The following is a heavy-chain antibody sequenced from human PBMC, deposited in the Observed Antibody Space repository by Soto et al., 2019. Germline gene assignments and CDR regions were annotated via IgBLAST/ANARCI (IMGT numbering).Heavy chain of an antibody. V-gene: IGHV4-39*01. CDR2: IYYTGST. J-gene: IGHJ4*02. Sequence: NPSETLSLTCTVSGGSISSSSYYWGWIRQPPGKGLEWIGTIYYTGSTYYSPSLRSRVTISVDTSKNQFSLKLTSVTAADTAVYYCARTAYCIGDACYKHYFDYWGQGTLVTVSS. CDR1: GGSISSSSYY. D-gene: IGHD2-15*01. CDR3: ARTAYCIGDACYKHYFDY.